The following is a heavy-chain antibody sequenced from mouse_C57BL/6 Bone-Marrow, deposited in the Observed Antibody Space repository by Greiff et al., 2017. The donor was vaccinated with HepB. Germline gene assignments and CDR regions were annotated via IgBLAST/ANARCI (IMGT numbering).Heavy chain of an antibody. Sequence: QVQLQQSGAELVKPGASVKISCKASGYAFSSYWMNWVKQRPGKGLEWIGQIYPGDGDTNYNGKFKGKATLTADKSSSTAYMQLSSLTSEDSAVYFCARGDYYGFWYFDVWGTGTTVTVSS. V-gene: IGHV1-80*01. J-gene: IGHJ1*03. CDR1: GYAFSSYW. CDR3: ARGDYYGFWYFDV. CDR2: IYPGDGDT. D-gene: IGHD1-1*01.